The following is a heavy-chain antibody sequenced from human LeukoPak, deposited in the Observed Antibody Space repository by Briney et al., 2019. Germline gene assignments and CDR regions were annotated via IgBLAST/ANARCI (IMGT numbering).Heavy chain of an antibody. Sequence: PSQTLSLTCTVSGGSISSGDYSWSWIRQPLGKGLEWIGYIYYSGSTYYNPSLKSRVTISVDTSKNQFSLKLSSVTAADTAVYYCARQYSGYDDYYYGMDVWGQGTTVTVSS. CDR3: ARQYSGYDDYYYGMDV. D-gene: IGHD5-12*01. CDR2: IYYSGST. CDR1: GGSISSGDYS. J-gene: IGHJ6*02. V-gene: IGHV4-30-4*01.